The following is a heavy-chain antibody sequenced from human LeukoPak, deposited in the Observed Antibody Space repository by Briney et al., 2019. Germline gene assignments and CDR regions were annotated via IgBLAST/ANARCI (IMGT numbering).Heavy chain of an antibody. D-gene: IGHD2-21*02. CDR1: GYTFTSYD. CDR2: MNPNSGNT. Sequence: GASVKVSCKASGYTFTSYDINWGRQATGQGREWMGWMNPNSGNTGYAQKFQGRVTMTRNTSISTAYMELSSLRSEDTAVYYCASAFRSVTAHYYYYYMDVWGKGTTVTVSS. CDR3: ASAFRSVTAHYYYYYMDV. V-gene: IGHV1-8*01. J-gene: IGHJ6*03.